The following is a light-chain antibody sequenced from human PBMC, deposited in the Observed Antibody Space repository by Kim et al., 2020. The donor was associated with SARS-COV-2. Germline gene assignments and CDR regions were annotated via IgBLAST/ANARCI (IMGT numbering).Light chain of an antibody. CDR1: QSVSSF. Sequence: LPPGGTAPPSCTASQSVSSFSGCYQQPPGHALRLLIYASSNSASNPPGSFGGSSSGTFFPLTISRLEPDDSAYYYRQQRSNWPLTFGGGTKVDIK. J-gene: IGKJ4*01. CDR2: ASS. V-gene: IGKV3-11*01. CDR3: QQRSNWPLT.